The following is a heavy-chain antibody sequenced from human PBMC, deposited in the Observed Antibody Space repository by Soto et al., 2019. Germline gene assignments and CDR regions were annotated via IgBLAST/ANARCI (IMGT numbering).Heavy chain of an antibody. J-gene: IGHJ4*02. CDR1: GFTFSSYG. V-gene: IGHV3-30*03. CDR2: ISYDGSNK. Sequence: ESGGGVVQPGRSLRLSCAASGFTFSSYGMHWVRQAPGKGLEWVAVISYDGSNKYYADSVKGRFTISRDNSKNTLYLQMNSLRAEDTAVYYCATQTHYCSSTSCYPDYWGQGTLVTVSS. CDR3: ATQTHYCSSTSCYPDY. D-gene: IGHD2-2*01.